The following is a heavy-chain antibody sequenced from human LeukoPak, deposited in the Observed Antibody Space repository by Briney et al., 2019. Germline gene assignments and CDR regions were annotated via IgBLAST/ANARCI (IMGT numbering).Heavy chain of an antibody. Sequence: SETLSLTCTVSGGSISSYYWSWIRQPPGKGLEWIGYIYYSGSTNYNPSLKSRVTISVDTSKNQFSLKLSSVTAADTAVYYCARAHGSGSPMARFDPWGQGTLVTVSS. V-gene: IGHV4-59*01. D-gene: IGHD3-10*01. CDR2: IYYSGST. CDR3: ARAHGSGSPMARFDP. CDR1: GGSISSYY. J-gene: IGHJ5*02.